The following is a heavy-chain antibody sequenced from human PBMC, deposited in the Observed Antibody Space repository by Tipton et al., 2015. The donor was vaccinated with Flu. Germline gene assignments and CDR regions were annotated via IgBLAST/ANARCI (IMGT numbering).Heavy chain of an antibody. V-gene: IGHV3-23*01. CDR3: AKQVVVGGRSYYYYAMDV. CDR2: ISGSGISA. J-gene: IGHJ6*02. D-gene: IGHD2-15*01. Sequence: SLRLSCAGSGFTSINYAMTWVRQAPGKGLGWVSSISGSGISAQYADSVEGRFTISRDNSKNMLYLQMNSLRAEDTAVYYCAKQVVVGGRSYYYYAMDVWGQGTTVTVSS. CDR1: GFTSINYA.